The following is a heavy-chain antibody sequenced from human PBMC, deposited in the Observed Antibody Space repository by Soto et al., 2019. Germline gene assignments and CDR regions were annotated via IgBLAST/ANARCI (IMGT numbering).Heavy chain of an antibody. Sequence: QLQLQESGPGLVKPSETLSLTCTVSGGSISSSSYYWGWIRQPPGKGLEWIGSIYYSGSTYYNPSLKSRITLSVDTSKNQFSLKLGSVTAADTAVYYCARTRGAAAARVYYWGQGTLVTVSS. CDR2: IYYSGST. CDR3: ARTRGAAAARVYY. J-gene: IGHJ4*02. CDR1: GGSISSSSYY. D-gene: IGHD6-13*01. V-gene: IGHV4-39*01.